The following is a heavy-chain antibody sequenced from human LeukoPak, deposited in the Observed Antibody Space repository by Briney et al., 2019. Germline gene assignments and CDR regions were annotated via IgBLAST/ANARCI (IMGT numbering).Heavy chain of an antibody. V-gene: IGHV3-30*18. CDR1: GFTFSSYG. CDR3: AKDGSAVAAPFDY. J-gene: IGHJ4*02. CDR2: ISYDGSNK. Sequence: PGGSLRLSCAASGFTFSSYGMHWVRQAPGKGLEWVAVISYDGSNKYYADSVKDRFTISRDNSKNTLYLQMNSLRAEDTAVYYCAKDGSAVAAPFDYWGQGTLVTVSS. D-gene: IGHD6-19*01.